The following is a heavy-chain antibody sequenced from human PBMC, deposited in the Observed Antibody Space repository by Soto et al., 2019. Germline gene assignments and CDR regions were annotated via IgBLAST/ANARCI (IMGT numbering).Heavy chain of an antibody. J-gene: IGHJ4*02. CDR3: ARHKDTSSRYLLPDY. CDR1: GGSISSGSHY. Sequence: SETLSLTCSVSGGSISSGSHYWGWIRQPPGTGLQWIGNIYYRGNTYYNPSLQSRVTISVDTSKNQFSLKLTSVTATDTAVYYCARHKDTSSRYLLPDYWGQGALVTVSS. V-gene: IGHV4-39*01. CDR2: IYYRGNT. D-gene: IGHD6-13*01.